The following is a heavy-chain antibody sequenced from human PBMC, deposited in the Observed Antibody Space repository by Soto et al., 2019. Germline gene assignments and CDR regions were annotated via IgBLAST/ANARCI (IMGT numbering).Heavy chain of an antibody. CDR2: INHSGST. D-gene: IGHD5-18*01. CDR3: ARLSPRARVSSYYYYGMDV. CDR1: GGSFSGYY. V-gene: IGHV4-34*01. Sequence: SETLSLTCAVYGGSFSGYYWSWIRQPPGKGLEWIGEINHSGSTNYNPSLKSRVTISVDTSKNQFSLKLSSVTAADTAVYYCARLSPRARVSSYYYYGMDVWGQGTTVTVSS. J-gene: IGHJ6*02.